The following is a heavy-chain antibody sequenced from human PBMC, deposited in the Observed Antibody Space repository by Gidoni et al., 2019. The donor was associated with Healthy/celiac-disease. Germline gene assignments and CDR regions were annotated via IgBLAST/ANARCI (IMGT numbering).Heavy chain of an antibody. Sequence: QVQLPESGPGLVKPSETLSLTCTVSGGSISSYYWSWIRQPPGKGLEWIGYIYYSGSTNYNPSLKSRVTISVDTSKNQFSLKLSSVTAADTAVYYCARASGPIDYWGQGTLVTVSS. CDR1: GGSISSYY. D-gene: IGHD3-3*01. CDR3: ARASGPIDY. J-gene: IGHJ4*02. CDR2: IYYSGST. V-gene: IGHV4-59*01.